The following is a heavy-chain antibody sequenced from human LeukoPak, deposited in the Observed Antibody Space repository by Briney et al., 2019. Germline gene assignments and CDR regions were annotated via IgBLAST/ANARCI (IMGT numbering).Heavy chain of an antibody. CDR1: GYTFTSYD. V-gene: IGHV1-8*01. CDR3: ARFDILTGYIAY. Sequence: AASVKASCKASGYTFTSYDINWVRQATGQGLEWMGWMNPNSGNTGYAQKFQGRVTMTRNTSISTAYMELSSLRSEDTAVYYCARFDILTGYIAYWGQGTLVTVSS. CDR2: MNPNSGNT. D-gene: IGHD3-9*01. J-gene: IGHJ4*02.